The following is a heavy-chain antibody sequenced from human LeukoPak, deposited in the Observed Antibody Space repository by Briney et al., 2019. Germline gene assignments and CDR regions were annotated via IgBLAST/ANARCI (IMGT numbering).Heavy chain of an antibody. V-gene: IGHV1-2*02. J-gene: IGHJ1*01. D-gene: IGHD6-13*01. Sequence: ASVQVSCKATGYTYSDYYIHWVRQAPGQGLDWMGCINPNSGGTNYAQKFQGRVTMTRDTSISTAYMELSRLRSDDTAVYYCARGYPLSTTAAGTYFQHWGQGTLVTVSS. CDR3: ARGYPLSTTAAGTYFQH. CDR1: GYTYSDYY. CDR2: INPNSGGT.